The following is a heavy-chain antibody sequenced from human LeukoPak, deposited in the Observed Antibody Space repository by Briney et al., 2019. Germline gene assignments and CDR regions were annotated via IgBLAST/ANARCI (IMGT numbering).Heavy chain of an antibody. CDR2: IDWDDDK. Sequence: SGPTLVNPTQTLTLTCTFSGFSLSTPAMRVSWIRQPPGKALEWLARIDWDDDKLYNTSLKTRLTISKDTSKNQVVLTMTNMDPVDTATYYCAQTQYSSSSRFYFDYWGQGTLVTVSS. V-gene: IGHV2-70*04. D-gene: IGHD6-6*01. CDR1: GFSLSTPAMR. J-gene: IGHJ4*02. CDR3: AQTQYSSSSRFYFDY.